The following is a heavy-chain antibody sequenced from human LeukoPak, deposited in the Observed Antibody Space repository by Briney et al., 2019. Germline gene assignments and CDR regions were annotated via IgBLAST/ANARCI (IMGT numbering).Heavy chain of an antibody. CDR1: GFTFSSYA. D-gene: IGHD2-2*01. CDR3: ARDIVVVPAAGFGGINYYYYYGMDV. V-gene: IGHV3-30-3*01. CDR2: ISYDGSNK. Sequence: PGGSLRLSCAASGFTFSSYAMHWVRQAPGKGLEWVAVISYDGSNKYYADSVKGRFTISRDNSKSTLYLQMNSLRAEDTAVYYCARDIVVVPAAGFGGINYYYYYGMDVWGQGTTVTVSS. J-gene: IGHJ6*02.